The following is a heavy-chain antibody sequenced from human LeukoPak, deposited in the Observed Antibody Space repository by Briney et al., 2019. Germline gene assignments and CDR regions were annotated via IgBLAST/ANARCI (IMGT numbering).Heavy chain of an antibody. CDR3: ARDRAVTQDWVEFDP. V-gene: IGHV3-66*03. CDR1: GFSVSNYY. Sequence: GGSLRLSCAGSGFSVSNYYMSWVRQAPGKGLEWVSLIRDSGETFYADSVKGRFTISRDNSKNTMYLQMNRLIVEDTAVYFCARDRAVTQDWVEFDPWGQGTLVTVSS. CDR2: IRDSGET. D-gene: IGHD4-17*01. J-gene: IGHJ5*02.